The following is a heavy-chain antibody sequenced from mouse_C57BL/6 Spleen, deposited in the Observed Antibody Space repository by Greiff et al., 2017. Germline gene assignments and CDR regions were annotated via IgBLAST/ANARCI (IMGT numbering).Heavy chain of an antibody. CDR1: GYTFTSYW. V-gene: IGHV1-50*01. Sequence: VQLQQPGAELVKPGASVKLSCKASGYTFTSYWMQWVKQRPGQGLEWIGEIDPSDSYTNYKQKFKGKATVTVDTSSSTAYMQLSSLTSEDSAVYYCARKEFSYDGYAMDYWGQGTSVTVSS. CDR2: IDPSDSYT. D-gene: IGHD2-12*01. CDR3: ARKEFSYDGYAMDY. J-gene: IGHJ4*01.